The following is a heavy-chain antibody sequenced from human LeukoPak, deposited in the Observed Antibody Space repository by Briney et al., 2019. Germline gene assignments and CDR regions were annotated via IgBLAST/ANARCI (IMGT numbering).Heavy chain of an antibody. CDR1: GGTFSSYA. CDR3: ARAHDSSGYYYREAEYFQH. J-gene: IGHJ1*01. Sequence: SVKVSCKASGGTFSSYAISWVRQAPGQGLEWMGGIIPISGTANYAQKFQGRVTITADESTSTAYMELSSLRSEDTAVYYCARAHDSSGYYYREAEYFQHWGQGTLVTVSS. D-gene: IGHD3-22*01. V-gene: IGHV1-69*13. CDR2: IIPISGTA.